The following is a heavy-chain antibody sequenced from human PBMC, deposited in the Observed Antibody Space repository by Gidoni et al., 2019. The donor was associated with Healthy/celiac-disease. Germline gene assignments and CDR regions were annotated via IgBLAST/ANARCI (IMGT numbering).Heavy chain of an antibody. Sequence: QVQLVQSGAEVKKPGSSVKVSCKASGGTFSSYTISWVRQAPGQGLEWMGRIIPILGIANYAQKFQGRVTITADKSTSTAYMELSSLRSEDTAVYYCARELAAAGTSYYYGMDVWGQGTRSPSP. CDR1: GGTFSSYT. D-gene: IGHD6-13*01. J-gene: IGHJ6*02. CDR3: ARELAAAGTSYYYGMDV. CDR2: IIPILGIA. V-gene: IGHV1-69*08.